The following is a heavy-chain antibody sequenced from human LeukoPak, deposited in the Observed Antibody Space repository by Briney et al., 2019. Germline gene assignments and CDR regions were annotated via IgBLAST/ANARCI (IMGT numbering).Heavy chain of an antibody. CDR3: AKDIWRWAFDI. CDR1: GFTFSSYE. J-gene: IGHJ3*02. CDR2: ISSSGSTI. Sequence: GGSLRLSCAASGFTFSSYEMNWVRQAPGKGLEWVSYISSSGSTIYYADSVKVRFTISRDNAKNSLYLQMNSLRAEDTAVYYCAKDIWRWAFDIWGQGTMVTVSS. V-gene: IGHV3-48*03. D-gene: IGHD5-24*01.